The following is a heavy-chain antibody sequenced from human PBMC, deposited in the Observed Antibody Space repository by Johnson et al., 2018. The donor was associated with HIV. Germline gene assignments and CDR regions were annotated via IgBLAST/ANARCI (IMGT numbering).Heavy chain of an antibody. V-gene: IGHV3-13*01. J-gene: IGHJ3*02. CDR1: GFTFSSYD. CDR3: ARAKRDYYGSGGGGAFDI. CDR2: IGTAGDT. Sequence: MLLVESGGGLVKPGGSLILSCAASGFTFSSYDMHWVRQATGKGLEWVSAIGTAGDTYYPGSVKGRFTISRENAKNSLYLQMDSLRAGDTALYYCARAKRDYYGSGGGGAFDIWGQGTMVTVSS. D-gene: IGHD3-10*01.